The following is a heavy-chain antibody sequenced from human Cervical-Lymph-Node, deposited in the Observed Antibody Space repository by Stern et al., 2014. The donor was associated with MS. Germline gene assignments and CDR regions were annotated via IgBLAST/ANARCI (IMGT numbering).Heavy chain of an antibody. D-gene: IGHD4-23*01. V-gene: IGHV3-33*01. CDR3: AREGGNTAEYFQH. J-gene: IGHJ1*01. CDR1: GFTFSSSG. CDR2: IWYDGSNR. Sequence: QVQLVQSGGGVVQPGRSLRLSCAASGFTFSSSGMHWVRQAPGKGLEWLSIIWYDGSNRYYAVSVKGRFTISRDNSKNTLYLQMNSLRAEDTAVYYCAREGGNTAEYFQHWGQGTLVTVSS.